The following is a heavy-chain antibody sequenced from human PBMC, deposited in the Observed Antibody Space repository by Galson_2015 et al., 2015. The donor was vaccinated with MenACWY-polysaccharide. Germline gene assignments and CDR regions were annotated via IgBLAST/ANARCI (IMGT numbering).Heavy chain of an antibody. Sequence: SLRLSCAASGFTFSSYSMNWVRQAPGKGLEWVSSISSSSSYIYYADSVKGRFTISRDNAKNSLYLQMNSLRAEDTAVYYCARDGYYYDSSGYFDYWGQGTLVTVSS. CDR2: ISSSSSYI. CDR1: GFTFSSYS. D-gene: IGHD3-22*01. V-gene: IGHV3-21*01. CDR3: ARDGYYYDSSGYFDY. J-gene: IGHJ4*02.